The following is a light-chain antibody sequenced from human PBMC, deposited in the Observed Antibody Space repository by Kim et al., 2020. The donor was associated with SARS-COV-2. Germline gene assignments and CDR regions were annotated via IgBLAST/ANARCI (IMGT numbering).Light chain of an antibody. CDR1: QNIFYSSDNNNY. CDR3: QQYYTTPYT. V-gene: IGKV4-1*01. CDR2: WAS. J-gene: IGKJ2*01. Sequence: RATINCKSSQNIFYSSDNNNYLAWYQQRRGQPPKLLIYWASTRESGVPDRFSGSGSGTDFTLTISSLQAEDVAVYYCQQYYTTPYTFGQGTKLEIK.